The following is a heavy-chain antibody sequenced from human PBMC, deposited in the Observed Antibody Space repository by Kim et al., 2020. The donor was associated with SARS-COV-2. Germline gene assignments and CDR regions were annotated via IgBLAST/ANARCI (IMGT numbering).Heavy chain of an antibody. V-gene: IGHV3-11*01. Sequence: GGSLRLSCAASGFTFRDYYISWIRQAPGKGLEWLSYTSTSGNTIYYADSVKGRFTISRDNTKNSLYLQVNSLSAEDTAVYYCARGGYSSSYYHEKEYFDYWGQGTLVTVSS. CDR3: ARGGYSSSYYHEKEYFDY. CDR2: TSTSGNTI. CDR1: GFTFRDYY. D-gene: IGHD3-22*01. J-gene: IGHJ4*02.